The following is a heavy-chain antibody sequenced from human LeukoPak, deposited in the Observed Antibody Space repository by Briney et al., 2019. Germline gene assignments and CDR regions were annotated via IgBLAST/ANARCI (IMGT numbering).Heavy chain of an antibody. CDR1: GYTFTSYY. V-gene: IGHV1-46*01. CDR3: AGSGIAVAGTRVYYAFDI. Sequence: ASVTVSCTASGYTFTSYYMHWVRQAPGQGLEWMGIINPSGGSTSYAQKFQGRVTMTRDTSTSTVYMELSSLRSEDTAVYYCAGSGIAVAGTRVYYAFDIWGQGTMVTVSS. J-gene: IGHJ3*02. CDR2: INPSGGST. D-gene: IGHD6-19*01.